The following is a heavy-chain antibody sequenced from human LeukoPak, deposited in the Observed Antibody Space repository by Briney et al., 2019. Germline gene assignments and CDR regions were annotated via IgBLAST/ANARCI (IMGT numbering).Heavy chain of an antibody. CDR3: ARRVSGSYYFDY. Sequence: SETLSLTCAASGGSISSSNWWSWVRQPPEKGLEWIGEVYHSGSTNYNPSLKSRVTISVDKSKNQFSLKLSSVTAADTAVYYCARRVSGSYYFDYWGQGTLVTVSS. CDR1: GGSISSSNW. V-gene: IGHV4-4*02. J-gene: IGHJ4*02. CDR2: VYHSGST. D-gene: IGHD6-19*01.